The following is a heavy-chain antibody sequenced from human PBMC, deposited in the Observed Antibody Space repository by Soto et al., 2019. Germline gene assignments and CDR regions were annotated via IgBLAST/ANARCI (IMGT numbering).Heavy chain of an antibody. D-gene: IGHD2-15*01. Sequence: QVQLVQSGAEVKKPGSSVKVSCKASGGTFSSYTISWVRQAPGQGLEWMGRIIPILGIANYAQKFQGRVTITADKSTSTAYMGLSSLRSEDTAVYYCARASSSVVVAATVLDYWGQGTLVTVSS. J-gene: IGHJ4*02. CDR3: ARASSSVVVAATVLDY. V-gene: IGHV1-69*02. CDR2: IIPILGIA. CDR1: GGTFSSYT.